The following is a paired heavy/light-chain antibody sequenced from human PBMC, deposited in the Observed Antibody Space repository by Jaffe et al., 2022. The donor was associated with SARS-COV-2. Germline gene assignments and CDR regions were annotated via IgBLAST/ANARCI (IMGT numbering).Light chain of an antibody. CDR2: GTS. CDR1: QSVNNNY. J-gene: IGKJ2*01. Sequence: ETVLTQSPGTLSLSPGERATLSCRASQSVNNNYLAWYQQKPGQAPRLLIYGTSSRATGIPDRFSGSGSGTDFTLTISRLEPEDFAVYYCQQYGSSPLYTFGQGTKLEI. V-gene: IGKV3-20*01. CDR3: QQYGSSPLYT.
Heavy chain of an antibody. CDR1: GFTFGTYN. J-gene: IGHJ6*03. CDR2: IGGSTAYT. CDR3: TREHRITLYRYYYIDA. D-gene: IGHD3-16*01. V-gene: IGHV3-21*01. Sequence: EVQLVESGGGLVKPGGSLRLSCAASGFTFGTYNMNWVRQAPGKGLEWVSSIGGSTAYTYYADSVKGRFTISRDNAKNSLFLQMNSLRVEDTAVYYCTREHRITLYRYYYIDAWGKGATVTVSS.